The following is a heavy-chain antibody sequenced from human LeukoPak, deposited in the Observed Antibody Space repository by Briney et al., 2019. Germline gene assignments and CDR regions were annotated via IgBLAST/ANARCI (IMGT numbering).Heavy chain of an antibody. CDR2: IIPIFGTA. CDR1: GGTFSSYA. CDR3: ARYVDFWSGYHPYYYYGMDV. Sequence: SVKVSCKASGGTFSSYAISWVRQAPGQGLEWMGGIIPIFGTANYAQKFRGRVTITADESTSTAYMELSSLRSEDTAVYYCARYVDFWSGYHPYYYYGMDVWGQGTTVTVSS. D-gene: IGHD3-3*01. V-gene: IGHV1-69*13. J-gene: IGHJ6*02.